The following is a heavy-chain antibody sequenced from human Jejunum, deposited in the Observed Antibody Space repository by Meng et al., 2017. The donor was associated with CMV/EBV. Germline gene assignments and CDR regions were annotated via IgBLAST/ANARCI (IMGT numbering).Heavy chain of an antibody. V-gene: IGHV4-39*06. D-gene: IGHD5-18*01. CDR3: AREGYRGGAFDI. Sequence: GYSVSGSTYYWAWVRQSPGKAPEWIGSMYDPGATPYNPSLKSRVTTSIDPSKNQFPLKLKSVTAADTTVYFCAREGYRGGAFDIWDQGTMVTVSS. CDR1: GYSVSGSTYY. J-gene: IGHJ3*02. CDR2: MYDPGAT.